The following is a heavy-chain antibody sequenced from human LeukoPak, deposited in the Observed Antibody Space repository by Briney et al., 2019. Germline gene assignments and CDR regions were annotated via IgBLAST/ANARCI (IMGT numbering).Heavy chain of an antibody. V-gene: IGHV1-18*01. D-gene: IGHD3-22*01. Sequence: ASVKVSCKASGYTFTSYGISWVRQAPGQGLEWMGWISAYNGNTNYAQNLQGRVTMTTETSTSTAYIDLRSLRSDDTAVYYCARPLSYDSTGYHQYYFDHWGQGTLVTVSS. J-gene: IGHJ4*02. CDR1: GYTFTSYG. CDR3: ARPLSYDSTGYHQYYFDH. CDR2: ISAYNGNT.